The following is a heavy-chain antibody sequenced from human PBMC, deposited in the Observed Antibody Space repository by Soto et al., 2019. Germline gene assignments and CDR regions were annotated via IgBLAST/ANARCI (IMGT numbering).Heavy chain of an antibody. Sequence: PGGSLRLSCAASGFTFSSYAMSWVRQAPGKGLEWVSAISGSGGSTYYADSVKGRFTISRDNSKNTLYLQMNSLRAEDTAVYYCASTHTYYYDSSGYYHDYWGQGTLVTVSS. CDR1: GFTFSSYA. CDR2: ISGSGGST. CDR3: ASTHTYYYDSSGYYHDY. J-gene: IGHJ4*02. V-gene: IGHV3-23*01. D-gene: IGHD3-22*01.